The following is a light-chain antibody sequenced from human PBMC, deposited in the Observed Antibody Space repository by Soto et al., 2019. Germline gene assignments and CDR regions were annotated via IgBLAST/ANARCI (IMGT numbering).Light chain of an antibody. J-gene: IGLJ3*02. V-gene: IGLV2-14*01. CDR1: SSDVGKYSY. CDR2: EVS. CDR3: SSFTTSSTWV. Sequence: QSALTQPASVSGSPGQSIAISCTGTSSDVGKYSYVSWFQQYPGNAPKLMIYEVSNRPSGVSNRFSGSKSGHTASLTISGLQGEDGADYYCSSFTTSSTWVFGGGTQLTVL.